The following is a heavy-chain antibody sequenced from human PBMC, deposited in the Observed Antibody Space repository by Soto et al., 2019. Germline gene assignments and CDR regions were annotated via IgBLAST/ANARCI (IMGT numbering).Heavy chain of an antibody. CDR2: IIPIFGTA. Sequence: SVKVSCKASGGTFSSYAISWVRQAPGQGLERMGGIIPIFGTANYAQKFQGRVTITADESTSTAYMELSSLRSEDTAVYYCARGLLGYCSGGSCYNPYYYYGMDVWGQGTTVTVSS. V-gene: IGHV1-69*13. CDR3: ARGLLGYCSGGSCYNPYYYYGMDV. J-gene: IGHJ6*02. D-gene: IGHD2-15*01. CDR1: GGTFSSYA.